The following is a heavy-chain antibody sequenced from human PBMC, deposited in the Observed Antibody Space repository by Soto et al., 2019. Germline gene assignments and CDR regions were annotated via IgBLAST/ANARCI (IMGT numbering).Heavy chain of an antibody. CDR1: GYAFTKYG. CDR2: ISGDNGNT. Sequence: QVQLVQSGAEVRKPGASVKVSCKASGYAFTKYGITWVRQAPGQGLEWLGGISGDNGNTNFAQRLKDRVTMTTDKSTTTAYMELRSLRRDDTASYYCSRVVSFIPMFHGLDAWGQGTAVTVSS. D-gene: IGHD3-10*02. CDR3: SRVVSFIPMFHGLDA. V-gene: IGHV1-18*04. J-gene: IGHJ6*02.